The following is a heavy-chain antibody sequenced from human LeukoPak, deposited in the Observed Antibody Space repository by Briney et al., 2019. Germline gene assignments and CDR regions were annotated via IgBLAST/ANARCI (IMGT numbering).Heavy chain of an antibody. CDR3: ARGHIAVAGSDY. V-gene: IGHV4-4*07. CDR2: IYTSGDT. Sequence: TSETLSLTCTVSGGSISTYYWSWIRQPAGKGLEWIGRIYTSGDTNYNPFLKSRVTMSIATSKNQFSLNLSSVTAADTAMYYCARGHIAVAGSDYWGQGILVTVSS. D-gene: IGHD6-13*01. J-gene: IGHJ4*02. CDR1: GGSISTYY.